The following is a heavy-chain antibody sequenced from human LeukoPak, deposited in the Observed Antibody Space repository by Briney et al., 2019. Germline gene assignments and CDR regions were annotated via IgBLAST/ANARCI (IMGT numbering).Heavy chain of an antibody. CDR1: GGSISSYY. J-gene: IGHJ2*01. CDR3: ARERTVVTEYWYFDL. V-gene: IGHV4-59*01. Sequence: PSETLPLTCTVSGGSISSYYWSWIRRPPGKGLEWIGYIYYSGSTNYNPSLKSRVTISVDTSKNQFSLKLSSVTAADTAVYYCARERTVVTEYWYFDLWGRGTLVTVSS. CDR2: IYYSGST. D-gene: IGHD4-23*01.